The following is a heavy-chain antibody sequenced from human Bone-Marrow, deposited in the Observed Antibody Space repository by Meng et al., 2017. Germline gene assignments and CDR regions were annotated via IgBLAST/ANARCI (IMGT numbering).Heavy chain of an antibody. CDR3: ATGAAAADH. J-gene: IGHJ4*02. D-gene: IGHD6-13*01. Sequence: GELVESGDGVVQHGRSLRLSCAASGLTFSRYGMHWVRQAPGKGLEWVGRIKRNSDGGTIDYAAPVKGRFTISRDDSKNTLYLQMDSLIIEDTAVYFCATGAAAADHWGQGTLVTVSS. V-gene: IGHV3-15*01. CDR2: IKRNSDGGTI. CDR1: GLTFSRYG.